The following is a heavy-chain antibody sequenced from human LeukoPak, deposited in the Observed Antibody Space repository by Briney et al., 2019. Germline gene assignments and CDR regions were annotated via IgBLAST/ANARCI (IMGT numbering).Heavy chain of an antibody. J-gene: IGHJ4*02. V-gene: IGHV4-4*07. Sequence: SETLSLTCTVSGASISAFHWTWFRQPAGKGLEWIGLIYSSGSTLFNPSLKSRVAMSVGLTKNQLSLKLTSVTAADTAMYYCARKDGDYWGRGTLVTVSS. CDR3: ARKDGDY. CDR1: GASISAFH. CDR2: IYSSGST.